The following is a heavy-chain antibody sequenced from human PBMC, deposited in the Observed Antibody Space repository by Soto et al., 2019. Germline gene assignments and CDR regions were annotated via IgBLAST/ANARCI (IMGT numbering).Heavy chain of an antibody. J-gene: IGHJ4*01. Sequence: SETMPVTWGVSGGSISDYYWSWIRQPPGKGLEWIGYTYYGWNTNYNPSLKSRVTISVDTSKNQFSLNLRSMSPADTAVYYCARLGGFAASTVDQCGHGT. V-gene: IGHV4-59*01. D-gene: IGHD3-16*01. CDR1: GGSISDYY. CDR2: TYYGWNT. CDR3: ARLGGFAASTVDQ.